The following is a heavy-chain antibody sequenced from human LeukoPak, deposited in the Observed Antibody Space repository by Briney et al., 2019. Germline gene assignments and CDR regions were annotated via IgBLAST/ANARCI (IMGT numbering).Heavy chain of an antibody. CDR2: INHSGST. CDR3: ARMGSYRYLAYFDY. J-gene: IGHJ4*02. V-gene: IGHV4-34*01. CDR1: GGSFSGYY. Sequence: SETLSLTCAVYGGSFSGYYWGWIRQPPGKGLEWIGEINHSGSTNYNPSLKSRVTISVDTSKNQFSLKLSSVTAADTAVHYCARMGSYRYLAYFDYWGQGTLVTVSS. D-gene: IGHD3-16*02.